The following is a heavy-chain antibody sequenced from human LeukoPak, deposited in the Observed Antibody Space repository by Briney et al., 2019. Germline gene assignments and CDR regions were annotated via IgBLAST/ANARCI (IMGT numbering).Heavy chain of an antibody. CDR2: ISGSGTP. D-gene: IGHD4-23*01. CDR1: GFTFNGYF. J-gene: IGHJ3*02. V-gene: IGHV3-11*04. Sequence: MTGGSLRLSCAASGFTFNGYFMTWIRQAPGKGLEWVSYISGSGTPYCADSVKGRFTISRDNAQNSLHLQMNSLRAEDTAVYFCARDPGVSGGGNSGAFDIWGQGTMVTVSS. CDR3: ARDPGVSGGGNSGAFDI.